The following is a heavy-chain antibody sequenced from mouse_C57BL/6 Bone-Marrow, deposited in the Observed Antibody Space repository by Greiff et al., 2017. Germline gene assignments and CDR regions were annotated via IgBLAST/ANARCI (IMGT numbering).Heavy chain of an antibody. CDR1: GFTFTDYY. CDR2: IRNKANGYTT. J-gene: IGHJ1*03. CDR3: ARDSHNGYDSDWYFDV. Sequence: EVQGVESGGGLVQPGGSLSLSCAASGFTFTDYYMSWVRQPPGKALEWVGFIRNKANGYTTEYSASVKGRFTISRDNSQSILYLQMHALRAEDRATYYGARDSHNGYDSDWYFDVWGTGTTVTVSS. V-gene: IGHV7-3*01. D-gene: IGHD2-2*01.